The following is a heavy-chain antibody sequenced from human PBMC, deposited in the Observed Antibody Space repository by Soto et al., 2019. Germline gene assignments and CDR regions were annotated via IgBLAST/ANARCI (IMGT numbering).Heavy chain of an antibody. CDR1: GFAFNSYA. V-gene: IGHV3-30*18. CDR3: AKALGELSPESFGS. CDR2: MSYDGKNQ. D-gene: IGHD3-16*02. Sequence: HVQLVESGGGVVQPGRSLRLSCAASGFAFNSYAMHWVRQAPGKGLEWVAIMSYDGKNQYYADSVKGRFTISKDISKNTLFLQMNSLRPEDTAIYYCAKALGELSPESFGSWGQGILVTVSS. J-gene: IGHJ4*02.